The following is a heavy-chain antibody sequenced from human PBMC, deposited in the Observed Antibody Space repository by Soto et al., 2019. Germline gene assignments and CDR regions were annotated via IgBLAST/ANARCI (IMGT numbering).Heavy chain of an antibody. CDR2: ISYDGENQ. CDR3: VSPHSESSNAFDL. V-gene: IGHV3-30*04. CDR1: GFSFIHYA. Sequence: WGSLRLSCAASGFSFIHYAMHFFRHPPFKWLEWVALISYDGENQYFTDSVRGRFTISRDNSKTAVYLEMNDLRLDDTATYYCVSPHSESSNAFDLWGQGTLVTVSS. J-gene: IGHJ5*02. D-gene: IGHD3-10*01.